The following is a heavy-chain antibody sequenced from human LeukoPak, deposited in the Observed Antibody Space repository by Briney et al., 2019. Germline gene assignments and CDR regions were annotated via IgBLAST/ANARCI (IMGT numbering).Heavy chain of an antibody. D-gene: IGHD3-3*01. CDR2: ISGSGGST. J-gene: IGHJ4*02. CDR3: AKGRFLEWFLYFDY. Sequence: PGGSLRLSCAASGFTFSSYAMSWVRQAPGKGLEWVSAISGSGGSTYYADSVKGRFTISRDNSKNTLYLQMNSLRAEDTTVYYCAKGRFLEWFLYFDYWGQGTLVTVSS. CDR1: GFTFSSYA. V-gene: IGHV3-23*01.